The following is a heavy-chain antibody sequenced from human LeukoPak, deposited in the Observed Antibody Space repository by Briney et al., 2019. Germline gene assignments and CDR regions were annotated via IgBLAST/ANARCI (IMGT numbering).Heavy chain of an antibody. J-gene: IGHJ6*04. D-gene: IGHD7-27*01. CDR1: GFTFSIYG. V-gene: IGHV3-30*18. CDR2: ISYDGSNK. Sequence: GGSLRLSCAASGFTFSIYGIHWVRQAPGKGLEWVAFISYDGSNKYFADSVKGRFTICRDNSKNMLYLQLSSLRAEDTAVYYCAKDLQTGAAVSLYYYYYGMDVWGKGTTVPVSS. CDR3: AKDLQTGAAVSLYYYYYGMDV.